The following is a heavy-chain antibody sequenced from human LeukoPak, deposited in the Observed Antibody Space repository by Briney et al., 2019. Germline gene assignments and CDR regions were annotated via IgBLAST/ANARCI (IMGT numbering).Heavy chain of an antibody. J-gene: IGHJ6*02. CDR3: ARDSNDYGDYVFPHYYYYGMDV. V-gene: IGHV3-48*03. Sequence: GGSLRLSCAASGFTFSSYEMNWVRQAPAKGLEWVSYISSTGNTMYYADSVKGRFTISRDDATNSVSLQMNSLRADDTAVYYCARDSNDYGDYVFPHYYYYGMDVWGQGTTVTVSS. D-gene: IGHD4-17*01. CDR2: ISSTGNTM. CDR1: GFTFSSYE.